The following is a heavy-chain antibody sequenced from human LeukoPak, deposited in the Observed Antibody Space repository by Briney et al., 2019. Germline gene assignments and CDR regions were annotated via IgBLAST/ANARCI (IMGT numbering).Heavy chain of an antibody. CDR1: GVTLSPYG. CDR3: AKEGTPQVSTWYDL. CDR2: ISYEGGTQ. D-gene: IGHD3-10*01. V-gene: IGHV3-30*18. J-gene: IGHJ5*02. Sequence: GGSLRLSCAASGVTLSPYGMHWVRQAPGKGLEWVAVISYEGGTQHYADSVKGRFIISRDNPRNTLYLQMNILKTEDTAVYYCAKEGTPQVSTWYDLWGQGTQVIVSS.